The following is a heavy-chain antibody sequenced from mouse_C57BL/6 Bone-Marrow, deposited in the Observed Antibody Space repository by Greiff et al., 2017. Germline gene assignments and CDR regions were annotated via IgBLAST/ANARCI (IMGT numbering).Heavy chain of an antibody. Sequence: QVQLKQPGAELVKPGASVKLSCKASGYTFTSYWMHWVKQRPGQGLEWIGMIHPNSGSTNYNEKFKSKATVTVDKSSSTAYMQLSSLTSEDSAVYYCARGPLGLFGYWGQGTLGTVPA. CDR2: IHPNSGST. CDR3: ARGPLGLFGY. J-gene: IGHJ3*01. CDR1: GYTFTSYW. D-gene: IGHD3-3*01. V-gene: IGHV1-64*01.